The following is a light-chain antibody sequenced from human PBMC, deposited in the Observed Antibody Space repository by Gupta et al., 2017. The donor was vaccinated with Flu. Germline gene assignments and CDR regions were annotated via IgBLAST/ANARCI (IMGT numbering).Light chain of an antibody. J-gene: IGKJ5*01. Sequence: ATPGEPASISCRSSQSLLHRNGYNYLDWYLQRPGQSPQLLIYLGSNRASGAPDRFSGSGSGTYFTLKISRVEAEDVGVYYCMQSLQTPLTFGQGTRLDIK. CDR1: QSLLHRNGYNY. CDR2: LGS. V-gene: IGKV2-28*01. CDR3: MQSLQTPLT.